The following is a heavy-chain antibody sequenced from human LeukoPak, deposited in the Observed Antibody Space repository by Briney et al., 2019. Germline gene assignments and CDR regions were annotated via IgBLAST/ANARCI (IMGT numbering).Heavy chain of an antibody. J-gene: IGHJ4*02. Sequence: SETLSLTCTVSSGSISSSSYYWGWIRQPPGKGLEWIGSIYYSGSTYYNPSLKSRVTISVDTSKNQFSLKLSSVTAADTAVYYCARVEDGYNFDYWGQGTLVTVSS. D-gene: IGHD5-24*01. CDR1: SGSISSSSYY. CDR2: IYYSGST. V-gene: IGHV4-39*07. CDR3: ARVEDGYNFDY.